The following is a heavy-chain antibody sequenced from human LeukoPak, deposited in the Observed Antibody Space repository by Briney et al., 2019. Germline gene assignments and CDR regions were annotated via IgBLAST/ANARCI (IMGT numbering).Heavy chain of an antibody. CDR3: ARYPISMVREPFDY. J-gene: IGHJ4*02. CDR1: GYTFTGYY. D-gene: IGHD3-10*01. V-gene: IGHV1-2*02. CDR2: INPNSGGT. Sequence: ASVKVSCKASGYTFTGYYMHWVRQAPGQGLEWMGWINPNSGGTNDAQKFQGRVTMTRDTSISTAYMELSRLRSDDTAVYYCARYPISMVREPFDYWGQGTLVTVPS.